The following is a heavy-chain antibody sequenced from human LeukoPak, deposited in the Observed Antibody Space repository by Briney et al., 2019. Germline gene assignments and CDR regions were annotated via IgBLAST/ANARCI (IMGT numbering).Heavy chain of an antibody. CDR1: GGSISSYY. Sequence: SETLSLTCTVSGGSISSYYWSWIRQPPGKGLEWIGYIYYSGSTNYNPSLKSRVTISVDTSKNQFSPKLSSVTAADTAVYYCARDLGYSRSNNWFDPWGQGTLVTVSS. CDR2: IYYSGST. J-gene: IGHJ5*02. D-gene: IGHD6-13*01. CDR3: ARDLGYSRSNNWFDP. V-gene: IGHV4-59*01.